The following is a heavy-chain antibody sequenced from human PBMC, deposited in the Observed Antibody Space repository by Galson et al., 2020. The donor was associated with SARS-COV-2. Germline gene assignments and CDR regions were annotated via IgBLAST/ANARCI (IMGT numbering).Heavy chain of an antibody. V-gene: IGHV3-21*01. CDR1: GFPFSTYS. D-gene: IGHD5-18*01. J-gene: IGHJ6*02. Sequence: NSGVSLRLSCAASGFPFSTYSMNWVRLAPGKGLEWVSSISTSSSYTYYADSVKGRFSISRDNPRNSLYLQMNSLRAEDTAVYYCARDEGIRGYNYGRLYYGMDVWGQGTTVTVSS. CDR3: ARDEGIRGYNYGRLYYGMDV. CDR2: ISTSSSYT.